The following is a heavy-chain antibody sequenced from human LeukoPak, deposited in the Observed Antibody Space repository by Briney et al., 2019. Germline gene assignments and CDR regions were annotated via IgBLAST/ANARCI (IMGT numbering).Heavy chain of an antibody. Sequence: SVKVSCKASGGTFSSYAISWVRQAHGQGLEWMGGIIPIFGTANYAQKFQGRVTITADKSTSTAYMELSSLRSEDTAVYYCARDRYAGTTHFDAFDIWGQGTMVTVSS. CDR3: ARDRYAGTTHFDAFDI. V-gene: IGHV1-69*06. CDR2: IIPIFGTA. J-gene: IGHJ3*02. CDR1: GGTFSSYA. D-gene: IGHD1-1*01.